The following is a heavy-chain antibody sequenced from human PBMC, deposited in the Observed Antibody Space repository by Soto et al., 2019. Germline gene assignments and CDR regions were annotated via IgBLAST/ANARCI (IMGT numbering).Heavy chain of an antibody. CDR3: ASRSGGDYYDSSGYYPGVFGMDV. V-gene: IGHV1-69*13. D-gene: IGHD3-22*01. Sequence: ASVKVSCKASGGTFSSYAISWVRQAPGQGLEWMGGIIPIFGTANYAQKFQGRVTITADESTSTAYMELSSLRSEDTAVYYCASRSGGDYYDSSGYYPGVFGMDVWGQGTTVTVSS. CDR1: GGTFSSYA. J-gene: IGHJ6*02. CDR2: IIPIFGTA.